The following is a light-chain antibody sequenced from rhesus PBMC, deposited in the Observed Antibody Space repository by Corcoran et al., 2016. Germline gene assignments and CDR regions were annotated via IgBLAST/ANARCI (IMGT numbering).Light chain of an antibody. J-gene: IGKJ2*01. Sequence: QVILTQSPATLSLSPGERATLSCRASQSVSSYLAWYQQKPGQAPRLLRYGASSRATGIPDRFSGRGSGTDFTLTISSLEPEDVGVYHCYQHSSGYSFGQGTKVEIK. V-gene: IGKV3-10*01. CDR1: QSVSSY. CDR3: YQHSSGYS. CDR2: GAS.